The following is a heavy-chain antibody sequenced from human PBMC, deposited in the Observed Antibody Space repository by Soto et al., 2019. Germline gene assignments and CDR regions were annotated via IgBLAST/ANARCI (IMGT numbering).Heavy chain of an antibody. Sequence: PSETLSLTCTASGGSISSYYWSWIRQPPGKGLEWIGYIYYSGSTNYNPSLKSRVTISVDTSKNQFSLKLSTVTAADTAVYYCARERGYYYDSSGYYPYFDYWGQGTLVTVSS. J-gene: IGHJ4*02. CDR1: GGSISSYY. D-gene: IGHD3-22*01. CDR3: ARERGYYYDSSGYYPYFDY. V-gene: IGHV4-59*01. CDR2: IYYSGST.